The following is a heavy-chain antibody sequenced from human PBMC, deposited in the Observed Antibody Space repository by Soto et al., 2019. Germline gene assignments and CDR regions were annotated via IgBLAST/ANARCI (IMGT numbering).Heavy chain of an antibody. Sequence: ASVKVSCKASGGTFSSYAISWVRQALGQGLEWMGGIIPIFGTANYAQKFQGRVTITADESTSTAYMELSSLRSEDTAVYYCASIKRGYSYGQFDYWGQGTLVTVSS. CDR1: GGTFSSYA. D-gene: IGHD5-18*01. CDR3: ASIKRGYSYGQFDY. J-gene: IGHJ4*02. CDR2: IIPIFGTA. V-gene: IGHV1-69*13.